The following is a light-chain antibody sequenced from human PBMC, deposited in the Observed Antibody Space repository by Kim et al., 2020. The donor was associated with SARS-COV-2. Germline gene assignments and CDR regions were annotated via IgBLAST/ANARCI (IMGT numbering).Light chain of an antibody. CDR3: QQSYSTPYT. V-gene: IGKV1-39*01. CDR2: AAS. CDR1: QNIGSY. Sequence: SASVGDRVTITCRASQNIGSYLSWYQQKPGKAPELLIYAASSLQGGVPSRFSGGGSGTDFILTISSVEPEDFATYHCQQSYSTPYTFGRGTKLEI. J-gene: IGKJ2*01.